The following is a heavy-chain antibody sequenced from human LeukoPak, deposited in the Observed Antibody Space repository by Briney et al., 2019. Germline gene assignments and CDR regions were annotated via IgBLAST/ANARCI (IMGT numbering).Heavy chain of an antibody. V-gene: IGHV3-43*02. CDR1: GFTFDDYA. Sequence: GGSLRLSCAASGFTFDDYAMHWVRQAPGKGLEWVSLISGDGGSTYYADSVKGRFTISRDNSKNSLYLQMNSLRTEDTALYYCVKVPTVYYYYGMDVWGQGTTVTVSS. CDR3: VKVPTVYYYYGMDV. D-gene: IGHD4-11*01. J-gene: IGHJ6*02. CDR2: ISGDGGST.